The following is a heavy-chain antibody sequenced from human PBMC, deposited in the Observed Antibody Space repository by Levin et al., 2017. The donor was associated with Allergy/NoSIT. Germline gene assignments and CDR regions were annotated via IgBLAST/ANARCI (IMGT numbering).Heavy chain of an antibody. CDR3: ARGRYLYGMDV. CDR1: GFTFSNHW. J-gene: IGHJ6*02. Sequence: GGSLRLSCAASGFTFSNHWMTWVRQAPGKGLEWVANINEDGSEEFSVDSVKGRFTISRDNAKNSLYLQMNSLRVEDTAVFYCARGRYLYGMDVWGQGTTVIVSS. V-gene: IGHV3-7*01. CDR2: INEDGSEE.